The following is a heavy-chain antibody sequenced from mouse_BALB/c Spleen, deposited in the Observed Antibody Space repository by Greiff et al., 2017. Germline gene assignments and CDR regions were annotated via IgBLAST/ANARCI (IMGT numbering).Heavy chain of an antibody. CDR2: IWAGGST. CDR1: GFSLTSYG. V-gene: IGHV2-9*02. J-gene: IGHJ4*01. D-gene: IGHD1-1*01. Sequence: VQRVESGPGLVAPSQSLSITCTVSGFSLTSYGVHWVRQPPGKGLEWLGVIWAGGSTNYNSALMSRLSISKDNSKSQVFLKMNSLQTDDTAMYYCARGLYYGSSYDAMDYWGQGTSVTVSS. CDR3: ARGLYYGSSYDAMDY.